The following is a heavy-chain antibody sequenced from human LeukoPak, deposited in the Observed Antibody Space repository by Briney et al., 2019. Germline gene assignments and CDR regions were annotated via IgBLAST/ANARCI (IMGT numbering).Heavy chain of an antibody. V-gene: IGHV3-48*03. J-gene: IGHJ4*02. CDR1: GFPFSFYE. D-gene: IGHD6-19*01. CDR2: IGSSGTTT. Sequence: PGGSLRPSCAVSGFPFSFYEMNWVRQAAGKVLEWVSNIGSSGTTTHYADSVKGRFSISRDNAKNSLYLRMNSLRVEDTAVYYCALLAVASDFDYWGQGALVTVSS. CDR3: ALLAVASDFDY.